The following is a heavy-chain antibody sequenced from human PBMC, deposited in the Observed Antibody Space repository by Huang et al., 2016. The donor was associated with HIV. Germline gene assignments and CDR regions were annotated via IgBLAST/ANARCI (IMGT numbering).Heavy chain of an antibody. V-gene: IGHV3-23*01. CDR2: ISGSCGST. Sequence: EVQLLESGGGLVQPGGSLRLSCAASGFTFSSYAMSWVRQAPGKGLEWVSAISGSCGSTYYADSVKGRFTISRDNSKNTLYLQMNSLRAEDTAVYYCAFSSSWYRYYFDYWGQGTLVTVSS. D-gene: IGHD6-13*01. CDR3: AFSSSWYRYYFDY. CDR1: GFTFSSYA. J-gene: IGHJ4*02.